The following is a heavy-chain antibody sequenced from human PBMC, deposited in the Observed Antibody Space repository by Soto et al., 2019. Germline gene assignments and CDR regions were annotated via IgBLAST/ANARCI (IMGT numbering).Heavy chain of an antibody. D-gene: IGHD2-2*01. CDR3: AGLRDIVVVPAATRGYYFDY. CDR1: GYSFTSYW. Sequence: GESLKISCQGSGYSFTSYWIGWVRQMPGKGLEWMGIIYPGDSDTRYSPSFQGQVTISADKSISTAYLQWSSLKASDTAMYYCAGLRDIVVVPAATRGYYFDYWGQGTLVTVSS. V-gene: IGHV5-51*01. CDR2: IYPGDSDT. J-gene: IGHJ4*02.